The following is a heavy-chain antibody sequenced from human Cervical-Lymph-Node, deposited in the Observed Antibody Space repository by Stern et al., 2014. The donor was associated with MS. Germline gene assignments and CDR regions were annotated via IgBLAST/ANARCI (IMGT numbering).Heavy chain of an antibody. CDR1: GFTFSLYG. D-gene: IGHD6-19*01. J-gene: IGHJ4*02. V-gene: IGHV3-23*04. CDR3: AKSGGSSGWYAGFHDS. Sequence: EVQLVESGGGLVQPGGSLRVSCAASGFTFSLYGMSWVRQAPGKGLEWASDITNSGGHRHYADSVKGRFTISRDNSKNTLYLQMNNMRAEDTAVYYCAKSGGSSGWYAGFHDSWGQGTLVIVSS. CDR2: ITNSGGHR.